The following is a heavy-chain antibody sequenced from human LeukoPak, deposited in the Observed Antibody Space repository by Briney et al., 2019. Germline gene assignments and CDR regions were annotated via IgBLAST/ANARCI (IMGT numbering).Heavy chain of an antibody. J-gene: IGHJ4*02. CDR2: ISYDGSAK. CDR1: GFTFSSYG. CDR3: AKETIAVSGPNYFNY. Sequence: PGGSLRLSCAAFGFTFSSYGMHWVRQAPGKGLEWLAVISYDGSAKYYADSVEGRFTVSGDNSMNTMYLQMNSLRAEDTAVYYCAKETIAVSGPNYFNYWGQGTLVTVSS. D-gene: IGHD6-19*01. V-gene: IGHV3-30*18.